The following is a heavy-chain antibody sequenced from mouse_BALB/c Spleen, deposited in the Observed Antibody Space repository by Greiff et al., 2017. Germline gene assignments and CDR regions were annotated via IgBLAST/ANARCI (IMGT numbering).Heavy chain of an antibody. D-gene: IGHD1-2*01. CDR1: GFTFTDYY. Sequence: DVQLVESGGGLVQPGGSLRLSCATSGFTFTDYYMSWVRQPPGKALEWLGFIRNKANGYTTEYSASVKGRFTISRDNSQSILYLQMNTLRAEDSATYYCARAKFITTADWYFDVWGAGTTVTVSS. J-gene: IGHJ1*01. CDR2: IRNKANGYTT. V-gene: IGHV7-3*02. CDR3: ARAKFITTADWYFDV.